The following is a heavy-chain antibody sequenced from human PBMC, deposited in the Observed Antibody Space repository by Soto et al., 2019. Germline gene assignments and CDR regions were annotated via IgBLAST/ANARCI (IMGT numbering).Heavy chain of an antibody. CDR3: AKDQWQWLVRYYFDY. D-gene: IGHD6-19*01. CDR2: ISGSGGST. CDR1: GFTFSSYA. Sequence: GGSLRLSCAASGFTFSSYAMSWVRQAPGKGLEWVSAISGSGGSTYYADSVKGRFTISRDNSKNTLYLQMNSLRAEDTAVYYCAKDQWQWLVRYYFDYWGQGTLVTVSS. V-gene: IGHV3-23*01. J-gene: IGHJ4*02.